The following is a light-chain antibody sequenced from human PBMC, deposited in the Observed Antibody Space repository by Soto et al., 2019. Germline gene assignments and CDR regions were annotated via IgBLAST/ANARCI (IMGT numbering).Light chain of an antibody. CDR1: QSFSNW. J-gene: IGKJ1*01. CDR2: KAS. Sequence: DIQMTQSPSTLSASVGDTVTITCRASQSFSNWLAWYQQKPGKAPKLLIYKASNLQSGVPSRFRGSGSGTEFTLTISSLQPDDFATYYCQQFYSYQWTFGQGTKVEI. V-gene: IGKV1-5*03. CDR3: QQFYSYQWT.